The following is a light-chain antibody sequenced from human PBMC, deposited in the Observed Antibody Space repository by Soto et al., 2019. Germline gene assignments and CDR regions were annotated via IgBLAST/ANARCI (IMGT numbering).Light chain of an antibody. Sequence: QFALTQPRSVSGSPGQSVTISCTGTSGDVGDYNYVSWYQQHPGKAPKLLIYAVNMRPSGVPDRFSGSKSGNTASLTISGLQAEDEADYSCCSYAGSYTWVFGGGTKLTDL. J-gene: IGLJ3*02. V-gene: IGLV2-11*01. CDR2: AVN. CDR1: SGDVGDYNY. CDR3: CSYAGSYTWV.